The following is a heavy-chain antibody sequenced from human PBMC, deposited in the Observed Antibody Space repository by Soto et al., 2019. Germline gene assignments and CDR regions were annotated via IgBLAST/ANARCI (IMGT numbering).Heavy chain of an antibody. V-gene: IGHV4-39*01. CDR1: GGSISSSNYY. D-gene: IGHD6-19*01. CDR2: IFYSGST. Sequence: SETLSLTCTVSGGSISSSNYYWGWIRQPPGKGLEWIGSIFYSGSTYYNPSLKSRVTISVDTSKNQFSLKLTSVTAADTAVYYCAKDETGYSSGWSPGYYYGMDVWGQGTTVTVSS. J-gene: IGHJ6*02. CDR3: AKDETGYSSGWSPGYYYGMDV.